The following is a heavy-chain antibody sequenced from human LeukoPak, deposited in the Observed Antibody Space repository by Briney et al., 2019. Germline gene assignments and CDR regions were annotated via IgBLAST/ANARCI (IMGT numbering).Heavy chain of an antibody. CDR3: ARGSSGYYWP. J-gene: IGHJ5*02. V-gene: IGHV4-34*01. D-gene: IGHD3-22*01. Sequence: SETLSLTCAVYGGSFSAYYWSWIRLPPGKGLEWIGVINHSGSTNYNPSLKSRVTISVDTSKNQFSLKLSSVTAADTAVYYCARGSSGYYWPWGQGTLVTVSS. CDR2: INHSGST. CDR1: GGSFSAYY.